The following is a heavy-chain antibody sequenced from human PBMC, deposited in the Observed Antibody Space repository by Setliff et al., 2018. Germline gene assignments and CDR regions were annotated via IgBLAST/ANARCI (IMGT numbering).Heavy chain of an antibody. D-gene: IGHD6-19*01. CDR2: ISGGGSQT. Sequence: GGSLRLSCAASGFSFISYAMHWVRQAPGKGLEWVSTISGGGSQTDYADSVKGRFTISRDNSNNALFVQMDSLRAEDTAIYYCARDLEVAVASGHCFDPWGQGTLVTVSS. CDR1: GFSFISYA. CDR3: ARDLEVAVASGHCFDP. V-gene: IGHV3-23*01. J-gene: IGHJ5*02.